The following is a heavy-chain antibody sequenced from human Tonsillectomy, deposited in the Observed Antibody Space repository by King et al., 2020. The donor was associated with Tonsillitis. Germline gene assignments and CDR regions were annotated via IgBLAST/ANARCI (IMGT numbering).Heavy chain of an antibody. J-gene: IGHJ4*02. CDR2: ISGDGGSI. CDR3: AKEFGYSNLFYLDN. V-gene: IGHV3-23*04. CDR1: GFTFNNYA. D-gene: IGHD6-13*01. Sequence: QLVQSGGGLVQPGGSLRLSCAASGFTFNNYAMSWVRQAPGKGLEWVSGISGDGGSIYYADPLKGRFTISRDTSKNTVYMQMNSLRAEDTAVYYCAKEFGYSNLFYLDNWGQGTLGTVSS.